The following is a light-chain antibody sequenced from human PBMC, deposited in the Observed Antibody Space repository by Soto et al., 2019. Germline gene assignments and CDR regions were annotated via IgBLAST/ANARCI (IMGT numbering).Light chain of an antibody. V-gene: IGKV3-20*01. J-gene: IGKJ1*01. CDR1: QSVSSTS. CDR2: GVS. CDR3: QQYDSSVWT. Sequence: EIVLTQSPGTLSLSPGERATLSCRASQSVSSTSLAWYQQKPGQAPRLLMYGVSSRATGIPDRFSGSGSGTDFTLTINRLEPEDVAVYFCQQYDSSVWTFGQGTKVEIK.